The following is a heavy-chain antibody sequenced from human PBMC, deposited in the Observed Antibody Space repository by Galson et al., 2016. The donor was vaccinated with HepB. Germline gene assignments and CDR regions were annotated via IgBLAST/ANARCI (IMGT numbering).Heavy chain of an antibody. CDR2: IIPVFGTS. Sequence: SVKVSCKASGGTFSRSGISWVRQAPGQGLEWIGGIIPVFGTSNYAQRFQGRVTIIPDESTSTAYMDLNSLRSDDTAVFYCARTLSGSSFDYAMDVWGQGTTVTVSS. D-gene: IGHD1-26*01. V-gene: IGHV1-69*13. CDR3: ARTLSGSSFDYAMDV. CDR1: GGTFSRSG. J-gene: IGHJ6*02.